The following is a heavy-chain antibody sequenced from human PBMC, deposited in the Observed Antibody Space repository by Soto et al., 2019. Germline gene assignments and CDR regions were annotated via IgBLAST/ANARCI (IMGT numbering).Heavy chain of an antibody. J-gene: IGHJ5*02. CDR3: AHSFLYCSSTSCYYWFDP. Sequence: SGPTLVNPTQTLTLTCTFSGFSLSTSGVGVGWIRQPPGKALEWLALIYWNDDKRYSPSLKSRLTITKDTSKNQVVLTMTNMDPVDTATYYCAHSFLYCSSTSCYYWFDPWGQGTLVTVSS. V-gene: IGHV2-5*01. CDR1: GFSLSTSGVG. CDR2: IYWNDDK. D-gene: IGHD2-2*01.